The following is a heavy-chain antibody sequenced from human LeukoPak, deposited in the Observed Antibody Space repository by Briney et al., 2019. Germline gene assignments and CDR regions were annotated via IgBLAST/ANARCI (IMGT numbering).Heavy chain of an antibody. Sequence: GESLKISCKGSGYSFTSYWIGWVRQMPGKGLEWMGIIYPGDSDTRYSPSFQGQVTISADKSISTAYLQWSSLKASDTAMYYCARPGSGSYPYDAFDIWGQGTMVTVSS. V-gene: IGHV5-51*01. CDR3: ARPGSGSYPYDAFDI. CDR2: IYPGDSDT. J-gene: IGHJ3*02. CDR1: GYSFTSYW. D-gene: IGHD1-26*01.